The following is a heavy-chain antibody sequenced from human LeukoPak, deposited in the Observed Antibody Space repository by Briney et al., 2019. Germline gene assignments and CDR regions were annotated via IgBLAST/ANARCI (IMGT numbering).Heavy chain of an antibody. D-gene: IGHD5-24*01. Sequence: PGGSLRLSCAASGFPFSNYWMLWVRQGPGKGLAWVSNINTDGSVTNYADSVKGRFSISRDNAKNTLYLQMNSLRAEDSAVCYCGRDNNYKVDVWGKGTTVTVSS. V-gene: IGHV3-74*01. J-gene: IGHJ6*04. CDR3: GRDNNYKVDV. CDR2: INTDGSVT. CDR1: GFPFSNYW.